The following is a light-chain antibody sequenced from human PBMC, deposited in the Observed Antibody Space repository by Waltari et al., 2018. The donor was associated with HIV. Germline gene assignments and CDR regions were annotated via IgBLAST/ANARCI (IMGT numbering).Light chain of an antibody. Sequence: QPALTQPPSESASPGQSVTLSCPGTNSHLGTYHYVSWYHQHPGKAPKLVISEVTKRPSGVADRFSGSKSGNTAFLTVSGLQSEDEADYYCSSFANRDGFYVLFG. CDR2: EVT. CDR1: NSHLGTYHY. V-gene: IGLV2-8*01. CDR3: SSFANRDGFYVL. J-gene: IGLJ1*01.